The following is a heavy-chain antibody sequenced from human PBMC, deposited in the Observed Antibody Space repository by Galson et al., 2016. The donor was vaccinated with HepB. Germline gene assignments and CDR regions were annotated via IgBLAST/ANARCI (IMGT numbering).Heavy chain of an antibody. CDR3: ARDWLVAVFDY. CDR2: ISAYNGNT. J-gene: IGHJ4*02. CDR1: GYTFASYG. D-gene: IGHD6-19*01. Sequence: SVKVSCKASGYTFASYGISWARQAPGQGLGWMGWISAYNGNTNYAQKLQGRVTMTTDTSTSTAYMELRSLRSDDTAVYYCARDWLVAVFDYWGQGTLVTVSS. V-gene: IGHV1-18*01.